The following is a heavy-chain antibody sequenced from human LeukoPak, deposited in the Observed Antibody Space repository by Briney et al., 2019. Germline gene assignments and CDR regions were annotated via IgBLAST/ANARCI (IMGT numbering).Heavy chain of an antibody. CDR3: ARDRCSGWSNLIH. CDR1: GFTFSSYS. V-gene: IGHV3-21*01. D-gene: IGHD6-19*01. Sequence: PGGSLRLSCAASGFTFSSYSMNCVRQAPGKGLEWVSSISSSSSYINYADSVKGRFTISRDDAKNSMFLQMNSLRAEDTAVYYCARDRCSGWSNLIHWGQGTLVTASS. CDR2: ISSSSSYI. J-gene: IGHJ4*02.